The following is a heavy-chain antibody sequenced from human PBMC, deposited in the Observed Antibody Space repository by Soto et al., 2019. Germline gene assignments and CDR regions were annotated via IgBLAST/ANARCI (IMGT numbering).Heavy chain of an antibody. CDR2: IYTSGST. D-gene: IGHD1-7*01. CDR1: CGSIISYY. J-gene: IGHJ4*01. V-gene: IGHV4-4*07. Sequence: SETLSLTCTVSCGSIISYYWSWIRQPAGKGLEWIGRIYTSGSTNYNPSLKSRVTMSVDTSKNQFSLKLSSVTAADTAVYYCARATITGSTFWYFDYWGQGTLVTVSS. CDR3: ARATITGSTFWYFDY.